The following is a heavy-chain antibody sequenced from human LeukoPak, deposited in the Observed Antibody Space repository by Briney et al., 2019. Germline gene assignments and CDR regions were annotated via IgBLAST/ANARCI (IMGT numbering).Heavy chain of an antibody. J-gene: IGHJ4*02. CDR3: AKDGGAYYDSTDYFDY. CDR2: ISGSGGST. CDR1: GFTFSSYA. Sequence: GGSLRLSCAASGFTFSSYAMSWVRQAPGKGLEWVSAISGSGGSTYYADSVKGQFTISRDNSKNTLYLQMNSLRAEDTAVYYCAKDGGAYYDSTDYFDYWGQGTLVTVSS. V-gene: IGHV3-23*01. D-gene: IGHD3-22*01.